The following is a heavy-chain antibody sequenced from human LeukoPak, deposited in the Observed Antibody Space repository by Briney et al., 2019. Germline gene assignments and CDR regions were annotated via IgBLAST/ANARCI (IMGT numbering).Heavy chain of an antibody. CDR2: ISNDGSST. V-gene: IGHV3-74*01. J-gene: IGHJ4*02. Sequence: PGGSLRLSCAASGITFTTYAMSWVRQAPGKGLEWVSGISNDGSSTRYADSVKGRFTISRDNAKNTLYLQMNSLRVEDTGVYYCATGHPGNFDYWGQGTLVTVSS. CDR3: ATGHPGNFDY. CDR1: GITFTTYA.